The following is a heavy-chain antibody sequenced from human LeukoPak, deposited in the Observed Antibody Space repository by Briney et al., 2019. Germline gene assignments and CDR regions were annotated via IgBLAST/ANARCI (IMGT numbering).Heavy chain of an antibody. CDR1: GGSISSSSYY. V-gene: IGHV4-39*01. CDR3: ARGYGDLNY. Sequence: PSETLSLTCTVSGGSISSSSYYWGWVRQPPGKGLEWIGSIYYSGSTYYNPSLKSRVTISVDTSKNQFSLKLSSVTAADTAVYYCARGYGDLNYWGQGTLVTVSS. D-gene: IGHD4-17*01. J-gene: IGHJ4*02. CDR2: IYYSGST.